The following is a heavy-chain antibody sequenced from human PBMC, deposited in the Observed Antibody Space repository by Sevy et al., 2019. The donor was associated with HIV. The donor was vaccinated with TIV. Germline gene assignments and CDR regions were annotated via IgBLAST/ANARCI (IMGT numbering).Heavy chain of an antibody. CDR1: GYTFSDSGYY. CDR2: INPKSGAT. J-gene: IGHJ6*02. CDR3: ARESYDFWTGPVDYDYGMDV. D-gene: IGHD3-3*01. V-gene: IGHV1-2*02. Sequence: ASVKVSCKASGYTFSDSGYYVHWVRQAPGQGLEWMGWINPKSGATNYAQKFQGRVTMTRDTSVRTANMGLSRLKSDETAVYYCARESYDFWTGPVDYDYGMDVWGQGTTVTVSS.